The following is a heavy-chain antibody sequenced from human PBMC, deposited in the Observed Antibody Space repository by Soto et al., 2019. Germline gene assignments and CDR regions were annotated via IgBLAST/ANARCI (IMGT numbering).Heavy chain of an antibody. CDR1: GYSITSGYY. D-gene: IGHD1-26*01. CDR3: ATYWETESHPFWFDL. CDR2: IHHTGGT. Sequence: LSLTCAVSGYSITSGYYWRWIRQPPGNVLEWMGTIHHTGGTYYNPSLQSRVTISSARSTNQVSLTLTSVTAADTAIYYCATYWETESHPFWFDLWGRGAQVTVSS. V-gene: IGHV4-38-2*01. J-gene: IGHJ5*02.